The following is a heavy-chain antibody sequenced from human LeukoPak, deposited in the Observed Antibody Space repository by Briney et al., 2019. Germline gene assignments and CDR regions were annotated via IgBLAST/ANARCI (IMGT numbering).Heavy chain of an antibody. V-gene: IGHV4-30-4*01. CDR1: GGSISSGDYY. CDR3: ARDREENNWFDP. J-gene: IGHJ5*02. D-gene: IGHD1-26*01. Sequence: SQTLSLTCTVSGGSISSGDYYWSWIRQPPGKGLEWIGYIYYSGSTYYNPSLKSRVTISVDTSKNQFSLKLSSVTAADTAVYYCARDREENNWFDPWGQGTLVTVSS. CDR2: IYYSGST.